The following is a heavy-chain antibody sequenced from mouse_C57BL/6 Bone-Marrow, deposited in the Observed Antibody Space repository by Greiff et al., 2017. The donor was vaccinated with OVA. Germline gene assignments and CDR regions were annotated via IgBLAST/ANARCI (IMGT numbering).Heavy chain of an antibody. CDR2: INPSSGYT. V-gene: IGHV1-4*01. CDR1: GYTFTSYT. D-gene: IGHD4-1*01. J-gene: IGHJ2*01. CDR3: ARKGLGDY. Sequence: QVQLKESGAELARPGASVKMSCKASGYTFTSYTMHWVKQRPGQGLEWIGYINPSSGYTKYNQKFKDKATLTADKPSSTAYMQLSSLTSEDSAVYYCARKGLGDYWGQGTTLTVSS.